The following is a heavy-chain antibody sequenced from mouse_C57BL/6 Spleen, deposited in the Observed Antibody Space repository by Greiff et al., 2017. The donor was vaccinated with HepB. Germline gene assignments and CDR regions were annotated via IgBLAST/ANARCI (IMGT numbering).Heavy chain of an antibody. Sequence: VQLQQSGPELVKPGASVKISCKASGYAFSSSWMNWVKQRPGQGLEWIGRIYPGDGDTNYNGKFKGKATLTADKSSSTAYMQLSSLTSEDSAVYFCARSEYYGSSYAMDYWGQGTSVTVSS. V-gene: IGHV1-82*01. CDR3: ARSEYYGSSYAMDY. CDR1: GYAFSSSW. D-gene: IGHD1-1*01. CDR2: IYPGDGDT. J-gene: IGHJ4*01.